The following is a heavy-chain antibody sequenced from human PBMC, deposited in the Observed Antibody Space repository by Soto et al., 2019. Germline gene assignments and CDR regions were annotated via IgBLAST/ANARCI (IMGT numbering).Heavy chain of an antibody. CDR3: ARTSPGWDSSGYSVGYFDY. CDR2: IYYSGST. Sequence: PSETLSLTCTVSGGSITSSSYYWDWIRQPPGKGLDWIGSIYYSGSTYYNPSLKSRVTISVDTSKNQFSLRLSSVTAADTAVYYCARTSPGWDSSGYSVGYFDYWGQGTLVTVSS. CDR1: GGSITSSSYY. D-gene: IGHD3-22*01. J-gene: IGHJ4*02. V-gene: IGHV4-39*01.